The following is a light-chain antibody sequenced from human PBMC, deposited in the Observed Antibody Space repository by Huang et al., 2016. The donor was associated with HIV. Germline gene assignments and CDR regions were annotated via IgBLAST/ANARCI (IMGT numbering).Light chain of an antibody. CDR2: ATS. Sequence: DIQMTQSPSSLSASVGDRVTITCRASQSISSSLNWYQQKPGTAPKLLIYATSSLQSGVPSRCSGSGSGTDFTLTISSLQPEDFATYFCQQSYSTLWTFGQGTKVEIK. CDR1: QSISSS. V-gene: IGKV1-39*01. CDR3: QQSYSTLWT. J-gene: IGKJ1*01.